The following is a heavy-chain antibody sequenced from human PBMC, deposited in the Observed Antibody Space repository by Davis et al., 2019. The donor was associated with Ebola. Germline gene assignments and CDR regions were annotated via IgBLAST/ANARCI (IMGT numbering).Heavy chain of an antibody. CDR2: ISYDGSNK. D-gene: IGHD3-3*01. J-gene: IGHJ4*02. CDR3: ARDPYDFWSGYYRGIDY. V-gene: IGHV3-30-3*01. Sequence: GGSLRLSCAASGFTFSSHALHWVRQAPGKGLEWVAVISYDGSNKYYADSVKGRFTISRDNSKNTLYLQMNSLRAEDTAVYYCARDPYDFWSGYYRGIDYWGQGTLVTVSS. CDR1: GFTFSSHA.